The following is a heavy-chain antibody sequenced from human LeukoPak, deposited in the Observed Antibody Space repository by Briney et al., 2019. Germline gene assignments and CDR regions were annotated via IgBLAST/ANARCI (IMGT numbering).Heavy chain of an antibody. D-gene: IGHD3-9*01. V-gene: IGHV4-31*03. J-gene: IGHJ3*02. CDR2: IYYSGST. Sequence: SETLSLTCTVSGGSISSGGYYWSWIRQHPGKGLEWIGYIYYSGSTYYNPSLKSRVTISVDTSKNQFSLKLSSVTAADTAVYYCASAPVLRYFDWLLYGAFDIWGQGTMVTVSS. CDR1: GGSISSGGYY. CDR3: ASAPVLRYFDWLLYGAFDI.